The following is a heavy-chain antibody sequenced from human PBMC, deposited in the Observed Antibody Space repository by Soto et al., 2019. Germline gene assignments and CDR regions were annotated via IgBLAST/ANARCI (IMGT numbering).Heavy chain of an antibody. CDR3: ARVGGCYYDSSGYRQGLDY. V-gene: IGHV3-33*01. J-gene: IGHJ4*02. D-gene: IGHD3-22*01. CDR2: IWYDGSNK. CDR1: GFTFSSYG. Sequence: PGGSLRLSCAASGFTFSSYGMHWVRQAPGKGLEWVAVIWYDGSNKYYADSVKGRFTISRDNSKNTLYLQMNSLRAEDTAVYYCARVGGCYYDSSGYRQGLDYWGQGTLVTVSS.